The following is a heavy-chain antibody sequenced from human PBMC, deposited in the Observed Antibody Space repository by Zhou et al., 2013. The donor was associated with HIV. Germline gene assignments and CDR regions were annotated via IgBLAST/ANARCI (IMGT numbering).Heavy chain of an antibody. V-gene: IGHV1-69*04. CDR1: GDPFSRYG. CDR2: IIPVIGAA. J-gene: IGHJ4*02. CDR3: ARGIFDLTTHLDY. Sequence: QVQLLQSGAEVKKPGSSVKVPCKAAGDPFSRYGINWVRQAPGQGLEWVGRIIPVIGAAQHAQKFQGRVTITSDKSTTTAYLELSNLRSDDTAVYYCARGIFDLTTHLDYWGQGTLVAVSS. D-gene: IGHD3-3*02.